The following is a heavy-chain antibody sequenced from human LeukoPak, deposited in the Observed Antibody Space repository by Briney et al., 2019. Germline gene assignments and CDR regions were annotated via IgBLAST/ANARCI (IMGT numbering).Heavy chain of an antibody. V-gene: IGHV1-18*01. Sequence: GASVKVSCKASGYTFTSYGISWVRQAPGQGLEWMGWISAYNGNTNYAQKLQGRVTMTTDTSTSTAYMELRSLRSDDTAVYYCARIPSYGDYGYYYMDVWGKGTTVTVSS. J-gene: IGHJ6*03. CDR2: ISAYNGNT. CDR1: GYTFTSYG. CDR3: ARIPSYGDYGYYYMDV. D-gene: IGHD4-17*01.